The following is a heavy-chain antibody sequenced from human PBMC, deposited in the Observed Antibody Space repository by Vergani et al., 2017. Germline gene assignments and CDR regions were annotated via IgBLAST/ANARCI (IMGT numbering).Heavy chain of an antibody. CDR2: ISGSGGST. CDR3: AKDPSGYYDSSGYYRTSKYFQH. Sequence: EVQLLESGGGLVQPGGSLRLSCAASGFTFSSYAMSWVRQAPGKGLEWVSAISGSGGSTYYADSVKGRFTISRDNSKNTLYLQMNSLRAEETAVYYCAKDPSGYYDSSGYYRTSKYFQHWGQGTLVTVSS. CDR1: GFTFSSYA. D-gene: IGHD3-22*01. J-gene: IGHJ1*01. V-gene: IGHV3-23*01.